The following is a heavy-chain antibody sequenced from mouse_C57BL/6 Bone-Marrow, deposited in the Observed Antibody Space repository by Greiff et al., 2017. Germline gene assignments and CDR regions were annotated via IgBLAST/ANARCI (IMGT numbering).Heavy chain of an antibody. Sequence: VQLQQSGPVLVKPGASVKMSCKASGYTFTDYYMNWVKQSHGKSLEWIGVINPYNGGTSYNQKFKGKATLTVDKSSSTAYMELNSLTSEDSAVYYCARLGRDSPAWFAYWGQGTLVTVSA. D-gene: IGHD6-1*01. J-gene: IGHJ3*01. CDR2: INPYNGGT. V-gene: IGHV1-19*01. CDR1: GYTFTDYY. CDR3: ARLGRDSPAWFAY.